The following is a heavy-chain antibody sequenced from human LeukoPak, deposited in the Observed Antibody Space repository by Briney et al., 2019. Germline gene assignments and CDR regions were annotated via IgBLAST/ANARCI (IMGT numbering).Heavy chain of an antibody. CDR3: ARPQGYQLLDFEY. CDR2: IYYSGST. CDR1: GGSISSSSYY. J-gene: IGHJ4*02. V-gene: IGHV4-39*01. Sequence: EPLSRTCTVSGGSISSSSYYWGWIRQPPGKGLEWIGSIYYSGSTYYNPSLKSRVTISVDTSKNQFSLKLGSVTAADTAVYYCARPQGYQLLDFEYWGQGTLVTASS. D-gene: IGHD2-2*01.